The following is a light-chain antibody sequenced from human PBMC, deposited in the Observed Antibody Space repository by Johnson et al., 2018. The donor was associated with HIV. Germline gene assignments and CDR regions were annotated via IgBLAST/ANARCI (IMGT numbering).Light chain of an antibody. CDR2: DNN. CDR1: SSNIGSNF. J-gene: IGLJ1*01. CDR3: AIRDSSLRAYV. Sequence: QSVLTQPPSVSAAPGQKVIISCSGSSSNIGSNFVSWYQQVPGTAPKLLIYDNNKRPSGIPDRFSGSKSGTSSTLGITGLHTGDEADDYCAIRDSSLRAYVFETGTKVTVL. V-gene: IGLV1-51*01.